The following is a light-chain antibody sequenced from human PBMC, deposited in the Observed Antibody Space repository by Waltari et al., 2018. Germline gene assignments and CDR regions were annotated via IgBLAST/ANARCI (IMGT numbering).Light chain of an antibody. Sequence: DIVMTQTPLSLPVTPGEPASISCRSSQSLLHSNGNTYLHWYLQKPGQSQRLLIYKLTNRKSGVPDRFSGSGSGTDFTLKISRVEPEDVGVYYCRQSAKEYSFGQGTKVEIK. V-gene: IGKV2-40*01. CDR3: RQSAKEYS. CDR1: QSLLHSNGNTY. J-gene: IGKJ2*03. CDR2: KLT.